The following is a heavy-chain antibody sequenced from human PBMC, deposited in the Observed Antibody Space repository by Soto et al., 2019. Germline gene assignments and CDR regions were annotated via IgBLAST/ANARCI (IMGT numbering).Heavy chain of an antibody. J-gene: IGHJ4*02. CDR1: GYTFTSYD. V-gene: IGHV1-8*01. CDR3: ARGSVDTVDSSGLYEY. D-gene: IGHD3-22*01. Sequence: GASVKVSCKASGYTFTSYDINWVRQATGQGLEWMGWMNPNSGNTGYAQKFQGRVTMTRNTSISTAYMELTSVTAADRAVYYCARGSVDTVDSSGLYEYWGQGTPVTVSS. CDR2: MNPNSGNT.